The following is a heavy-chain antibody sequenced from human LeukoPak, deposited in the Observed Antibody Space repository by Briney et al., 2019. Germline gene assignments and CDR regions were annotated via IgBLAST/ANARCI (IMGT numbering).Heavy chain of an antibody. D-gene: IGHD3-10*01. CDR2: ISWNSGFI. J-gene: IGHJ5*02. CDR3: ARDYMVRGVMPLFDP. Sequence: GGSLRLSCAASGFTFDDYAMHWVRQAPGKGLEWVSGISWNSGFIGYADSVKGRFTISRDNAKNSLYLQMNSLRAEDTAVYYCARDYMVRGVMPLFDPWGQGTLVTVSS. V-gene: IGHV3-9*01. CDR1: GFTFDDYA.